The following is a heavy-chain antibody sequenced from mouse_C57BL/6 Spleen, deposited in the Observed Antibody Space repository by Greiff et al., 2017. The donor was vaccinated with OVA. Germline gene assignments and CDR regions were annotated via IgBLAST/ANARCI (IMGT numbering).Heavy chain of an antibody. Sequence: DVKLVESGGGLVKPGGSLKLSCAASGFTFSDYGMHWVRQAPEKGLEWVAYISSGSSTIYYADTVKGRFTISRDNAKNTLFLQMTSLGSEDTAMYYCATLTGYYFDYWGQGTTLTVSS. D-gene: IGHD4-1*01. V-gene: IGHV5-17*01. CDR2: ISSGSSTI. J-gene: IGHJ2*01. CDR3: ATLTGYYFDY. CDR1: GFTFSDYG.